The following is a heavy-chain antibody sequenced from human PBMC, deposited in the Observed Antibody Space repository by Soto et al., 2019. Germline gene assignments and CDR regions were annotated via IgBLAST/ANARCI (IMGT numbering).Heavy chain of an antibody. Sequence: QVQLVESGGSVVQPGTSLRLSCVGSGFTFRSYVIHWVRQAPGKGLEWVALTSDDGSNNFYGDSVKGRFTISRHNSRNTVELQMDSLRFEDTALYYCARWGTTGGLDVWGQGTLVSVSS. J-gene: IGHJ4*02. D-gene: IGHD3-16*01. V-gene: IGHV3-33*05. CDR3: ARWGTTGGLDV. CDR2: TSDDGSNN. CDR1: GFTFRSYV.